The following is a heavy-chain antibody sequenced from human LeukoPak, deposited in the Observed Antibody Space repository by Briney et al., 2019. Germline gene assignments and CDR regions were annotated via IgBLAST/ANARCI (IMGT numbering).Heavy chain of an antibody. CDR3: AREVYSSSWYVDNWFDP. D-gene: IGHD6-13*01. V-gene: IGHV3-7*01. Sequence: GGSLRLSCAASGFTFSSYWMSWVRQAPGKGLEWVANIKQDGSEKYYVDSVKGRFTISRDNAKNSLYLQMNSLRAEDTAVYYCAREVYSSSWYVDNWFDPWGQGTLVTVSS. J-gene: IGHJ5*02. CDR2: IKQDGSEK. CDR1: GFTFSSYW.